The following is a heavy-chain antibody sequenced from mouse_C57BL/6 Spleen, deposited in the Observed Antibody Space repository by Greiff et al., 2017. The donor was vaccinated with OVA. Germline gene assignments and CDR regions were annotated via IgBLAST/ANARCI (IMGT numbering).Heavy chain of an antibody. J-gene: IGHJ1*03. CDR1: GYTFTSYW. V-gene: IGHV1-53*01. D-gene: IGHD1-1*01. CDR2: INPSNGGT. CDR3: ARGDYGSRRHWYFDV. Sequence: QVQLQQPGTELVKPGASVKLSCKASGYTFTSYWMHWVKQRPGQGLEWIGNINPSNGGTNYNEKFKSKATLTVDKSSSTAYMQLSSLTSEDSEVYYCARGDYGSRRHWYFDVWGTGTTVTVSS.